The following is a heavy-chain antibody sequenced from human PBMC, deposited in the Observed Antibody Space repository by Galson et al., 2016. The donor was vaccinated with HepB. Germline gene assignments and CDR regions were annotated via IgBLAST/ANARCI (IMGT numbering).Heavy chain of an antibody. CDR3: ARSKGYYYYAMDV. CDR1: GFTFSTYA. J-gene: IGHJ6*02. Sequence: SLRLSCAASGFTFSTYAMHWVRQAPGKGLEWVAGISFDESNKYYADSVKGRFTISRDNSKNTLYLQMNSLRPEDTAVHYCARSKGYYYYAMDVWGQGTTVTVSS. CDR2: ISFDESNK. V-gene: IGHV3-30-3*01.